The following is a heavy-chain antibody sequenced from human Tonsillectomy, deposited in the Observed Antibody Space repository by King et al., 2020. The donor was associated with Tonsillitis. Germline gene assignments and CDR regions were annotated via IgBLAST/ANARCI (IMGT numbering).Heavy chain of an antibody. Sequence: VQLVESGGGVVQPGRSLRLSCAASGFTFSGYAMHWVRQAPGKGLEWVAVISYDGSNKYYADSVKGRFTISRDNSKNTLSLEINSLRAEDTAVYYCAGGGVGGGKGMEVWGQGTRVTVSS. CDR2: ISYDGSNK. CDR1: GFTFSGYA. V-gene: IGHV3-30*04. J-gene: IGHJ6*02. CDR3: AGGGVGGGKGMEV. D-gene: IGHD3-16*01.